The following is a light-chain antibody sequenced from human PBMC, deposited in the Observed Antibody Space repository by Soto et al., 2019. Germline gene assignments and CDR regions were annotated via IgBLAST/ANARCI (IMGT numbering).Light chain of an antibody. V-gene: IGKV3-11*01. J-gene: IGKJ4*02. Sequence: VLTQSPATLSLSPGERASLSCRASQSVAKNSAWYQQKPGQPPRLLIYDASNRATGTPARFSGSGSGTDFTLTISSLEPEDFGVYYCQQRSNWPPLTFGGGTNVEIK. CDR2: DAS. CDR3: QQRSNWPPLT. CDR1: QSVAKN.